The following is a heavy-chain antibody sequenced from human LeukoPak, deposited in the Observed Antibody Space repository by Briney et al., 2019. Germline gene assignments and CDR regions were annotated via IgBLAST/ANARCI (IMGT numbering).Heavy chain of an antibody. CDR2: ISGSGGST. Sequence: GSLRLSCGASGFTFSSYAMSWVRQAPGKGLEWVSAISGSGGSTYYADSVKGRFTISRDNSKNTLYLQMNSLRAEDTAVYYCAKTSYDSSGYYYFDYWGQGTLVTVSS. CDR1: GFTFSSYA. J-gene: IGHJ4*02. D-gene: IGHD3-22*01. V-gene: IGHV3-23*01. CDR3: AKTSYDSSGYYYFDY.